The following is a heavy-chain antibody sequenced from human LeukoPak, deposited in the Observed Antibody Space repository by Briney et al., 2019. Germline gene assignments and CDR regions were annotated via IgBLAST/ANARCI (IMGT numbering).Heavy chain of an antibody. V-gene: IGHV3-53*01. CDR2: IYSGGST. Sequence: GGSLRLSCAASGFTVSSNYMSWVRQAPGKGLEWVSVIYSGGSTYYADSVKGRFTISRDDSKNTLFLQMKSLRAEDTAIYYCAKDSYSHNGIYDAFDLWGQGTMVTVSS. J-gene: IGHJ3*01. D-gene: IGHD2-8*01. CDR3: AKDSYSHNGIYDAFDL. CDR1: GFTVSSNY.